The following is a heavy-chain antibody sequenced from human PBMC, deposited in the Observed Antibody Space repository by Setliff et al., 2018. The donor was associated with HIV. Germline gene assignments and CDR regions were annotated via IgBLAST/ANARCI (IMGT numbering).Heavy chain of an antibody. CDR2: IYYSGST. CDR1: GDSMSSSNW. CDR3: ARGSYLEWLMYDMAV. V-gene: IGHV4-4*02. Sequence: PSETLSLTCTVSGDSMSSSNWWSWVRQPPGKGLEWIGYIYYSGSTNYNPSLKSRVTISVDTSRNQFSLKLISVTAADTAVYYCARGSYLEWLMYDMAVWGQGTTVTV. D-gene: IGHD3-3*01. J-gene: IGHJ6*02.